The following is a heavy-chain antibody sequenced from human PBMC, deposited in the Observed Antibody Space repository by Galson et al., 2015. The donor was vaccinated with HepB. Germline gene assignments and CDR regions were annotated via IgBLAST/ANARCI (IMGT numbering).Heavy chain of an antibody. Sequence: SVKVSCKASGYTLYSYGISWVRQAPGQGLEWMGWISGYNGDTNYAQNLQGRVTMTTDTSTSTAYMELRSLRSDDTAVYYCARFGIRGSSSSAGFDYWGQGTLVTVSS. J-gene: IGHJ4*02. CDR3: ARFGIRGSSSSAGFDY. D-gene: IGHD6-6*01. V-gene: IGHV1-18*01. CDR1: GYTLYSYG. CDR2: ISGYNGDT.